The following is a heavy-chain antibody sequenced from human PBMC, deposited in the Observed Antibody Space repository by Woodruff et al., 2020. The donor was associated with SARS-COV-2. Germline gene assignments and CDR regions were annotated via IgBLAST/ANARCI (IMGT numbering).Heavy chain of an antibody. J-gene: IGHJ4*02. CDR3: AHISIAENDY. Sequence: DDDKRYSPSLKSRLTITKDTSKNQVVLTMTNMDPVDTATYYCAHISIAENDYWGQGTLVTVSS. CDR2: DDDK. D-gene: IGHD6-6*01. V-gene: IGHV2-5*02.